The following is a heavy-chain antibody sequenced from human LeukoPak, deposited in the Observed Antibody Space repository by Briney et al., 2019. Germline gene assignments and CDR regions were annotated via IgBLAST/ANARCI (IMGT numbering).Heavy chain of an antibody. J-gene: IGHJ3*02. Sequence: GGSLRLSCAASGFTFSSYAMSWVRQAPGKGLEWVSAISGSGGSTYYADSVKGRFTISRDNSKNTPYLQMNSLRAEDTAVYYCAKDHVDIVDAFDIWGQGTMVTVSS. D-gene: IGHD5-12*01. CDR3: AKDHVDIVDAFDI. CDR1: GFTFSSYA. V-gene: IGHV3-23*01. CDR2: ISGSGGST.